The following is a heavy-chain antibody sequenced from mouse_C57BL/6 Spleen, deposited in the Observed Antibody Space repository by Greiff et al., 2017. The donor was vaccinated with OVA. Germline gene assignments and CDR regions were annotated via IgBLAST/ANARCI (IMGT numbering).Heavy chain of an antibody. CDR3: AREEGYGSNYFDY. V-gene: IGHV1-81*01. D-gene: IGHD1-1*01. CDR1: GYTFTSYG. CDR2: IYPRSGNT. Sequence: QVQLQQSGAELARPGASVKLSCKASGYTFTSYGISWVKQRPGQGLEWIGVIYPRSGNTYYNEKFKGKATLTADKSSSTAYMELRSLTSEDSAVYFCAREEGYGSNYFDYWGQGTTLTVAS. J-gene: IGHJ2*01.